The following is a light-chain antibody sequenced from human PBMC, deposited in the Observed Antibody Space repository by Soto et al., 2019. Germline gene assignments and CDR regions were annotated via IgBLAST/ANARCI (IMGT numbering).Light chain of an antibody. CDR1: QSVINGN. CDR3: QQYCSLPLT. Sequence: EIVMTQSPATLSVSPGERATLSCRASQSVINGNLAWYQQKPGQAPRLLIYAESTRAIGIPARFSGSGSGTEFTLTISSLQSEDFAVYYCQQYCSLPLTFGGGTKVEIK. J-gene: IGKJ4*01. CDR2: AES. V-gene: IGKV3-15*01.